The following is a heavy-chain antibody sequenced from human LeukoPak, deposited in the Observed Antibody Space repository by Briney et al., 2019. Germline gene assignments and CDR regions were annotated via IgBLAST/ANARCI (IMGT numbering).Heavy chain of an antibody. J-gene: IGHJ4*02. D-gene: IGHD1-1*01. Sequence: GGSLRLSCAASGFTFDDYAMHWVRQAPGKGLEWVSGISWNSGSIGYADSVKGRFTISRDNAKNSLYLQMNSLRAEDTALYYCAKGGTGLALDYWGQGTLVTVSS. CDR2: ISWNSGSI. V-gene: IGHV3-9*01. CDR1: GFTFDDYA. CDR3: AKGGTGLALDY.